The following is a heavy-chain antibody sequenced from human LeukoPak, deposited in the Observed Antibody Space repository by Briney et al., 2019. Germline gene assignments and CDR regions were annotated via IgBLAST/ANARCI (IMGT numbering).Heavy chain of an antibody. CDR3: ARDPKLELRPYYFDY. Sequence: ASVKVSCKASGGTFSSYAISWVRQAPGQGLEWMGRIIPIFGTANYAQKFQGRVTITTDESTSTAYMELSSLRSGDTAVYYCARDPKLELRPYYFDYWGQRTLVTVSS. CDR1: GGTFSSYA. J-gene: IGHJ4*02. V-gene: IGHV1-69*05. D-gene: IGHD1-7*01. CDR2: IIPIFGTA.